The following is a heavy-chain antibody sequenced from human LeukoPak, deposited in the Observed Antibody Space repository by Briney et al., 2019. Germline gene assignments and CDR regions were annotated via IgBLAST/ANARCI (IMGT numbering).Heavy chain of an antibody. CDR3: ARDVNGGY. J-gene: IGHJ4*02. CDR2: LSGSGNSR. D-gene: IGHD2-8*01. Sequence: GGSLRLSCAASGFTYSSYAMSWVRQSPGKGLEWVSTLSGSGNSRYYADSVQGRFTISRDNFKNTLYLQMNSLRVEDTAVYYCARDVNGGYWGQGTLVTVSS. CDR1: GFTYSSYA. V-gene: IGHV3-23*01.